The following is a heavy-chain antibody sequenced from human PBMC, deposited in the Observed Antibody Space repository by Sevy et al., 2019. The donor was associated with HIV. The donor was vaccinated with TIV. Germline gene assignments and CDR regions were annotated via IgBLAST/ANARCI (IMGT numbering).Heavy chain of an antibody. D-gene: IGHD3-22*01. CDR2: INPNSGGT. J-gene: IGHJ4*02. CDR1: GYTFTGYY. V-gene: IGHV1-2*02. Sequence: ASVKVSCKASGYTFTGYYMHWVRQAPGQGLEWMGWINPNSGGTNYAQKFQGRVTMTRDTSISTAYMELSRLRSDDTAVYYCFYYDSSGWFDYWGQRTLVTVSS. CDR3: FYYDSSGWFDY.